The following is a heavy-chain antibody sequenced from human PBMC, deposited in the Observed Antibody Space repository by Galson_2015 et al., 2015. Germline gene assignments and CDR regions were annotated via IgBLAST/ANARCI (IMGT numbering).Heavy chain of an antibody. CDR1: GYTFTGYY. Sequence: SVKVSCKASGYTFTGYYMHWVRQAPGQGLEWMGWINPNSGGTNYAQKFQGWVTMTRDTSISTAYMELSRLRSDDTAVYYCARPGEGITISGVVTGDAFDIWGQGTMVTVSS. J-gene: IGHJ3*02. V-gene: IGHV1-2*04. CDR2: INPNSGGT. D-gene: IGHD3-3*01. CDR3: ARPGEGITISGVVTGDAFDI.